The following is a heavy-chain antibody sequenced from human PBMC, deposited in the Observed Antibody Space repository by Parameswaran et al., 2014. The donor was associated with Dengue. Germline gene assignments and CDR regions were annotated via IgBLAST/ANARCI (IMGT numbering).Heavy chain of an antibody. V-gene: IGHV4-34*01. D-gene: IGHD2-8*01. CDR3: VRELMYDRGAFDI. CDR2: IDHSGGT. J-gene: IGHJ3*02. Sequence: WIRQPPGKGLEWIGEIDHSGGTNYNPSLESRLTMSVDTSKDQFSLNLNSVTAADTAIYYCVRELMYDRGAFDIWDQGTMVTVSS.